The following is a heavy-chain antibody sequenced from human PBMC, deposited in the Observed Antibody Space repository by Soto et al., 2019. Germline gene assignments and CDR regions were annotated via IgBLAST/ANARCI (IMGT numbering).Heavy chain of an antibody. CDR2: ISAYNGNT. CDR1: GYTFTSYG. CDR3: ARDKRPGKPVAGPAY. V-gene: IGHV1-18*01. Sequence: ASVKVSCKASGYTFTSYGISWVRQAPGQGLEWMGWISAYNGNTNYAQKLQGRVTMTTDTSTSTAYMELRSLRSDDTAVYYCARDKRPGKPVAGPAYWGQRTLVTVSS. D-gene: IGHD6-19*01. J-gene: IGHJ4*02.